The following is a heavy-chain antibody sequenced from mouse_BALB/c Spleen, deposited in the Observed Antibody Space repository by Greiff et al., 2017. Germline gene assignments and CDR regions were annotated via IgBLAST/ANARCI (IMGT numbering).Heavy chain of an antibody. V-gene: IGHV2-6-7*01. D-gene: IGHD2-3*01. CDR3: AREDGYYIYAMDY. J-gene: IGHJ4*01. Sequence: VQGVESGPGLVAPSQSLSITCTVSGFSLTGYGVNWVRQPPGKGLEWLGMIWGDGSTDYNSALKSRLSISKDNSKSQVFLKMNSLQTDDTARYYCAREDGYYIYAMDYWGQGTSVTVSS. CDR2: IWGDGST. CDR1: GFSLTGYG.